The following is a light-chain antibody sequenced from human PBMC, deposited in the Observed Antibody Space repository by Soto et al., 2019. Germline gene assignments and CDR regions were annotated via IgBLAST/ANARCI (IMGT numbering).Light chain of an antibody. V-gene: IGKV1-5*03. CDR1: QSISSW. J-gene: IGKJ1*01. CDR2: EAS. CDR3: QQSNNYPWT. Sequence: DIQMTQSPSTLSASVGDRVTITCRASQSISSWLAWYQQKPGKAPKLLIYEASNLESGVPSRFSGSGSGTDFTLTISSLQPDDFAPYYCQQSNNYPWTFGQGTKVDIK.